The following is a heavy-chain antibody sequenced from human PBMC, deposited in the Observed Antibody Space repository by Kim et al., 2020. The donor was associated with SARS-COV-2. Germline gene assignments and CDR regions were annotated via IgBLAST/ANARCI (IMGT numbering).Heavy chain of an antibody. CDR1: GGSISSSSYY. CDR2: IYYSGST. D-gene: IGHD6-19*01. J-gene: IGHJ4*02. V-gene: IGHV4-39*01. Sequence: SETLSLTCTVSGGSISSSSYYWGWIRQPPGKGLEWIGSIYYSGSTYYNPSLKSRVTISVDTSKNQFSLKLSSVTAADTAVYYCARHWYNSGWYGGYYFDYWGQGTLVTVSS. CDR3: ARHWYNSGWYGGYYFDY.